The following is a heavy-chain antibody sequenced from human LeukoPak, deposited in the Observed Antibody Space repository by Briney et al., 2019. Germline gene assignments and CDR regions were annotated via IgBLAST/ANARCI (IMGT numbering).Heavy chain of an antibody. Sequence: TGGSLRLSCAASGFTFSSYSMNWVRQAPGKGLEWVSSISSSSSYIYYADSVKGRFTISRDNAKNSLYLQMNSLRAEDTAVYYCAREDCSSTSCYTSIDYWGQGTLVTVSS. J-gene: IGHJ4*02. CDR3: AREDCSSTSCYTSIDY. CDR1: GFTFSSYS. V-gene: IGHV3-21*01. D-gene: IGHD2-2*02. CDR2: ISSSSSYI.